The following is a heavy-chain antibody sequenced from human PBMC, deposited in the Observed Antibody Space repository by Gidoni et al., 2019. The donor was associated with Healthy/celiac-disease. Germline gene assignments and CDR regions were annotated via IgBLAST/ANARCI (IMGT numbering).Heavy chain of an antibody. D-gene: IGHD6-6*01. V-gene: IGHV2-70*15. CDR1: GFSLSTSGMC. CDR2: IDWDDDK. CDR3: ARGCIAARRNHFDY. Sequence: QVTLRESGPALVKPTQTLTLTCTFSGFSLSTSGMCVSWIRQPPGKALEWLARIDWDDDKYYSTSLKTRLTISKDTSKNQVVLTMTNMDPVDTATYYCARGCIAARRNHFDYWGQGTLVTGSS. J-gene: IGHJ4*02.